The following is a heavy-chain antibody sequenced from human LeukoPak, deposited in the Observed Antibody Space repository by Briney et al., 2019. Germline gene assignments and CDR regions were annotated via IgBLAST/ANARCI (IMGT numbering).Heavy chain of an antibody. D-gene: IGHD4-11*01. CDR1: GGTFSSYA. V-gene: IGHV1-69*05. Sequence: ASVKVSCKASGGTFSSYAISWVRQAPGQGLEWMGRIIPIFGTANYAQKFQGRVTITTDESTSTAYMELSSLRSEDTAVYYCARVAHDYSNSDVFDYWGQGTLVTVSS. J-gene: IGHJ4*02. CDR3: ARVAHDYSNSDVFDY. CDR2: IIPIFGTA.